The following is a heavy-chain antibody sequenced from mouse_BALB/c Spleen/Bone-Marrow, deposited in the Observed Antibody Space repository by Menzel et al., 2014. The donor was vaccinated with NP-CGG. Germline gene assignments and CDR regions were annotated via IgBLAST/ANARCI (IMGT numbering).Heavy chain of an antibody. J-gene: IGHJ3*01. V-gene: IGHV4-1*02. CDR3: GRLASYGGFAY. CDR1: GFDFSGFW. CDR2: INPDSSTI. Sequence: EVMLVESGGGLVQPGGSLKLSCAASGFDFSGFWMGWVRQAPGKGLEWIGEINPDSSTINYTPSLKDRFIISRDNVKNTLYLQMSKVRSEDTALYYCGRLASYGGFAYWGQGTLVTVSA. D-gene: IGHD1-1*01.